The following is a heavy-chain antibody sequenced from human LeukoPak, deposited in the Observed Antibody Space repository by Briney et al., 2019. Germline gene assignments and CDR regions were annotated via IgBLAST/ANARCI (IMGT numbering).Heavy chain of an antibody. CDR3: ASSSLRGSDAFDI. CDR1: GDSVSNNNAA. V-gene: IGHV6-1*01. Sequence: SQTLSLTCAISGDSVSNNNAAWNWIRQSPSRGLEWLGRTYYRSKWYTDYAVSVSSRITINPDASKNQFSLQLNSVTPEDTAVYYCASSSLRGSDAFDIWGQGTMVTVSS. J-gene: IGHJ3*02. CDR2: TYYRSKWYT. D-gene: IGHD3-16*01.